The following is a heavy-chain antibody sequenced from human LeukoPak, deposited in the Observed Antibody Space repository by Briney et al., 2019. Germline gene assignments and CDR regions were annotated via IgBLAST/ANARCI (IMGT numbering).Heavy chain of an antibody. D-gene: IGHD4-17*01. Sequence: LSLTCVVSGYSISSGYHWGWIRQPPGKGLGWVSYISSSGSTIYYADSVKGRFTISRDNAKNSLYLQMNSLRAEDTAVYYCAREVDYGDYVDYWGQGTLVTVSS. CDR2: ISSSGSTI. J-gene: IGHJ4*02. CDR3: AREVDYGDYVDY. CDR1: GYSISSGYH. V-gene: IGHV3-11*04.